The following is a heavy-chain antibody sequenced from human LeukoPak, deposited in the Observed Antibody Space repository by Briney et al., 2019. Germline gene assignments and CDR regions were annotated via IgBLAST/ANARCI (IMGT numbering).Heavy chain of an antibody. V-gene: IGHV1-69*05. Sequence: SVKVSCKASGGTFSSYAISWVRQAPGQGLEWMRRIIPIFGTANYAQKFQGRVTITTDESTSTAYMELSSLRSEDTAVYYCARARNYYDSREEYFDYWGQGTLVTVSS. D-gene: IGHD3-22*01. J-gene: IGHJ4*02. CDR3: ARARNYYDSREEYFDY. CDR1: GGTFSSYA. CDR2: IIPIFGTA.